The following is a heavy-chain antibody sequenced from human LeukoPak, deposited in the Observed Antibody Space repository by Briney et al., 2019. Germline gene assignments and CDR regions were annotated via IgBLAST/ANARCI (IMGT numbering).Heavy chain of an antibody. J-gene: IGHJ5*02. CDR2: ISGNGGRT. CDR1: GFTFSSYA. Sequence: GGSLRLSCAASGFTFSSYAMSWVRQAPGKGLEWVSVISGNGGRTYYANSVKGRFTISRDNSKNTLYMQMNSLRAEDTAVYYCAKVRDLDTVLGRFDNWGQGTLVTVTS. CDR3: AKVRDLDTVLGRFDN. V-gene: IGHV3-23*01. D-gene: IGHD5-18*01.